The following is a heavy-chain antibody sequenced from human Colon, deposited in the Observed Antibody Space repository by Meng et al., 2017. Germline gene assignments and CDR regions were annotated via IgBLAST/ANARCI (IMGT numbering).Heavy chain of an antibody. V-gene: IGHV4-30-4*01. CDR3: ARDRKHYGERGWFDP. J-gene: IGHJ5*02. CDR2: IYYSGST. D-gene: IGHD4-17*01. Sequence: VSLQGPGPGWVQPSQPLSLTCAVSGGSISSGDYYWSWIRQPPGKGLEWIGYIYYSGSTYSNASLKSRVTISIDRSKNQFSLKLSSVTAADTAVYYCARDRKHYGERGWFDPGGQGTLVTVSS. CDR1: GGSISSGDYY.